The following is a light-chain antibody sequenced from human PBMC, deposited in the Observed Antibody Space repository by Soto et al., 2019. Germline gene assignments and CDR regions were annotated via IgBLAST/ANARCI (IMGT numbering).Light chain of an antibody. Sequence: DIQMTQSPSSLSASVGDRVTISCRASQTISTFLNWYQQKPGTAPRLLIYRASSVKSGVPPRFSGSGYGRDVTLTISRLRPDDIATYLCQQSISSPPWPFGQGTKVEV. V-gene: IGKV1-39*01. J-gene: IGKJ1*01. CDR2: RAS. CDR1: QTISTF. CDR3: QQSISSPPWP.